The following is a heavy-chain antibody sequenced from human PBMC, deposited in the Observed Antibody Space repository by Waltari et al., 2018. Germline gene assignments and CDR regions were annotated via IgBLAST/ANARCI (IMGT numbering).Heavy chain of an antibody. CDR2: INPNSGGT. V-gene: IGHV1-2*06. CDR3: ARSYDSSGYPTFDY. D-gene: IGHD3-22*01. CDR1: GYTFTGYY. Sequence: QVQLVQSGAEVKKPGASVKVSCKASGYTFTGYYIHWVRQAPGQGLEWMGRINPNSGGTNYAQKFQGRVTITRDTSISTAYMELSRLRSDDTAVYYCARSYDSSGYPTFDYWGQGTLVTVSS. J-gene: IGHJ4*02.